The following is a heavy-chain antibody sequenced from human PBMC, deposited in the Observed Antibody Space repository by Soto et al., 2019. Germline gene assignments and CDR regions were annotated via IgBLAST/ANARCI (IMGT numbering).Heavy chain of an antibody. CDR2: ISKSDYT. CDR3: AREDSIIIPAVSDF. CDR1: GFAFNNYG. D-gene: IGHD2-2*01. V-gene: IGHV3-21*01. J-gene: IGHJ4*02. Sequence: GGSLRLSCTVSGFAFNNYGINWVRQAPGKGLEWVSSISKSDYTYYSDPVKGRFAISRDNAKSSVSLQMNTLRVEDTAVYYCAREDSIIIPAVSDFWGQGTLVTVSS.